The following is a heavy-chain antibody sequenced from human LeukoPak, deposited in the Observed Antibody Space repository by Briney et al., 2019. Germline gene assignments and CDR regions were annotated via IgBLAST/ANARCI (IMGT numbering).Heavy chain of an antibody. V-gene: IGHV1-8*01. D-gene: IGHD6-13*01. CDR1: GYTFTSYD. CDR2: MNPNSGNT. Sequence: ASVTVSCKASGYTFTSYDINWVRQATGQGLEWMGWMNPNSGNTGYAQKFQGRVTMTRNNSISTAYMELSSLRSEDTAVYYCARGRSSSWGRDYFDYWGQGTLVTVSS. J-gene: IGHJ4*02. CDR3: ARGRSSSWGRDYFDY.